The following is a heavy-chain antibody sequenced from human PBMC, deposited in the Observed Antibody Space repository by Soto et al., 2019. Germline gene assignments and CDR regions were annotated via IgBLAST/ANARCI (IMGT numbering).Heavy chain of an antibody. Sequence: ASVKVSCKASGYTFTGYYMHWVRQAPGQGLEWMGWINPNSGGTNYAQKFQGWVTMTRDTSISTAYMELSRLRSDDTAVYYCARTASPTLLPNCTNGVCDTREYNWFDPWGQGTLVTVSS. CDR2: INPNSGGT. CDR1: GYTFTGYY. D-gene: IGHD2-8*01. J-gene: IGHJ5*02. CDR3: ARTASPTLLPNCTNGVCDTREYNWFDP. V-gene: IGHV1-2*04.